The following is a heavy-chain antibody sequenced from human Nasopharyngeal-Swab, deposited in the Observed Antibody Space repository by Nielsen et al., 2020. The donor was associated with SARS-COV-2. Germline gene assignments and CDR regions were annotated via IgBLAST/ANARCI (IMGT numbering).Heavy chain of an antibody. J-gene: IGHJ3*02. CDR2: INPDGGAR. CDR1: GYTFSSYY. D-gene: IGHD3-22*01. CDR3: AGMIIENDAFDI. V-gene: IGHV1-2*06. Sequence: ASVKVSCKASGYTFSSYYIHWVRQAPGQGLEWMGRINPDGGARIYAQNFQGRVTMTRDTSLNTAYMELSRLTSDDTAVYYCAGMIIENDAFDIWGQGTAVTVSS.